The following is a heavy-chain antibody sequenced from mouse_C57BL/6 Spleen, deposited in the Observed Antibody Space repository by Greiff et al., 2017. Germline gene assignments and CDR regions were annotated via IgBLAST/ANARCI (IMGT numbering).Heavy chain of an antibody. CDR3: VSTTVVEVDY. J-gene: IGHJ2*01. CDR1: GYTFTSYW. D-gene: IGHD1-1*01. CDR2: IHPSDSDT. V-gene: IGHV1-74*01. Sequence: QVHVKQPGAELVKPGASVKVSCKASGYTFTSYWMHWVKQRPGQGLEWIGRIHPSDSDTNYNQKFKGKATLTVDKSSSTAYMQLSSLTSEDSAVYYCVSTTVVEVDYWGQGTTLTVSS.